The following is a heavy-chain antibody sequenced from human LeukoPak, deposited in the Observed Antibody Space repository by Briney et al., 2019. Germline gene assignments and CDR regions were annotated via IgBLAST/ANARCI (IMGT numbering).Heavy chain of an antibody. CDR2: IYYSGST. CDR1: GGSISSGDYY. Sequence: PSETLSLTCTVSGGSISSGDYYWSWIRQPPGKGLEWIGYIYYSGSTYYNPSLKSRVTISVDTSKNQFSLKLSSVTAADTAVYYCARLTPFNREFDYWGQGTLVTVSS. V-gene: IGHV4-30-4*01. J-gene: IGHJ4*02. D-gene: IGHD1-14*01. CDR3: ARLTPFNREFDY.